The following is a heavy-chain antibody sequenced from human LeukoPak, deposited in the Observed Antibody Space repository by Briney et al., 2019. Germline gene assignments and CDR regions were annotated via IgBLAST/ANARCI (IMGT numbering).Heavy chain of an antibody. J-gene: IGHJ3*02. V-gene: IGHV3-53*01. Sequence: GGSLRLSCAASGFTVSSNQMTWVRQAPGKGLEWVSIIYGSGSTYYADSVKGRYTISRDNSKNTLYLQMNSLRAEDTAVYYCARDKAVMAFDIWGQGTMVTVSS. CDR1: GFTVSSNQ. D-gene: IGHD4-11*01. CDR3: ARDKAVMAFDI. CDR2: IYGSGST.